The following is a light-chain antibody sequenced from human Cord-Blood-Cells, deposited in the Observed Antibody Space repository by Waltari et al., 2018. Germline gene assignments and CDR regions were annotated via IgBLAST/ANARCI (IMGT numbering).Light chain of an antibody. CDR2: WAA. CDR3: QQYYSTPFT. CDR1: QSVLYSSNNKNY. Sequence: DIVMTQSPDTLAVSLGERAPITCKSRQSVLYSSNNKNYLPWYHQKPGQPPKLLIYWAATRESGVPDRFSGSGSGTDFTPTISSLQAEDVSVYYCQQYYSTPFTFGGGTKVEIK. J-gene: IGKJ4*01. V-gene: IGKV4-1*01.